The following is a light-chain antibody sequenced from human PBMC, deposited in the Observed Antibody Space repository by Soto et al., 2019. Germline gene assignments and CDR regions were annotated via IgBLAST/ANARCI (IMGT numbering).Light chain of an antibody. V-gene: IGLV2-23*01. CDR3: CSYVGSSTYV. CDR1: SSDGGSYNL. J-gene: IGLJ1*01. CDR2: EAS. Sequence: QSVLTQPASVSGSPGQSITIACTGTSSDGGSYNLVSWYQQHPGKAPKLMIYEASKRPTGVSNRFSGSKSGNTASLTISGLQAEDEADYYCCSYVGSSTYVFGTGTKVTVL.